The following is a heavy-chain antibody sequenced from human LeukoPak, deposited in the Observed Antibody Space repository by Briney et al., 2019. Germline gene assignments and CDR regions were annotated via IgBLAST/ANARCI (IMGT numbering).Heavy chain of an antibody. CDR1: GGTFNSFA. V-gene: IGHV1-69*13. J-gene: IGHJ3*01. Sequence: ASVKVSCKASGGTFNSFALSWVRQAPGQGLEWMGGIIPIYPTTDYAQKFQGRVTISADESTGTVSIELSNLRSEDTAVYYCAKASFPFLEWTTSIPFDVWGQGTLVIVSS. CDR2: IIPIYPTT. D-gene: IGHD3-3*02. CDR3: AKASFPFLEWTTSIPFDV.